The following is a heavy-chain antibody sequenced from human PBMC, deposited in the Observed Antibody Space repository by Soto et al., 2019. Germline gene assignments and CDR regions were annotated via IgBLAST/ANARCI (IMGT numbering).Heavy chain of an antibody. CDR3: ARARGADRPNWFDP. V-gene: IGHV4-38-2*01. CDR2: IFRSGAS. Sequence: SETLSLTCAVSGYSISGGYPWGWIRQPPGKGLEWIASIFRSGASHYSPSLKSRGTISVDTSENQFSLKLISVTAADTAVYYCARARGADRPNWFDPWGQGTQVTVSS. J-gene: IGHJ5*02. D-gene: IGHD3-10*01. CDR1: GYSISGGYP.